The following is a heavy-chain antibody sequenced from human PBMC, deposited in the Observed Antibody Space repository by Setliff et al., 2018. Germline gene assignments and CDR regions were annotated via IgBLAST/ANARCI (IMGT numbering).Heavy chain of an antibody. Sequence: SETLSLTCAVSDGSLSTYYWSWIRQPPGKGLEFIGYVYYSGTANYSPSLRSRLTISVDTSKNQFSLKLRSVTAADTAVYYCAGGGTFRDFDFWGQGAPVTVSS. CDR1: DGSLSTYY. J-gene: IGHJ4*02. CDR3: AGGGTFRDFDF. D-gene: IGHD5-12*01. CDR2: VYYSGTA. V-gene: IGHV4-59*01.